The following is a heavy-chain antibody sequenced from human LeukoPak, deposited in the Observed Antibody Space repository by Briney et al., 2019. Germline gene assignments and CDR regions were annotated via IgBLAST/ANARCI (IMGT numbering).Heavy chain of an antibody. CDR3: TTYTHWVAGDV. CDR1: GFTFSDSW. CDR2: MNQDGSAK. J-gene: IGHJ6*02. D-gene: IGHD3-16*01. V-gene: IGHV3-7*01. Sequence: GGSLRLSCAASGFTFSDSWMSWVRQAPGKGLEWVANMNQDGSAKGYVDSVKGRFTISRGNARNSLYLQMSSLRPEDTAVYYCTTYTHWVAGDVWGQGTTVTVSS.